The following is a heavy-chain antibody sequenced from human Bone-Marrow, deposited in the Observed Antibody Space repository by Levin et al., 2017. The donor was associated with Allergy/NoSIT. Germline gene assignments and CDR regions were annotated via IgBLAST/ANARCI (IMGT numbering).Heavy chain of an antibody. CDR3: TRAGRLSTVNRGYSYYYFAMDV. Sequence: SETLSLTCAVSGASLNGRDWWTWVRQSPERGLEWIGEIYHTGSTNYNPSLMSRRTLSVDQSTNQFSLNLDSVTAADTAVYYCTRAGRLSTVNRGYSYYYFAMDVWGRGTTVIVSS. D-gene: IGHD2-15*01. V-gene: IGHV4-4*02. J-gene: IGHJ6*02. CDR1: GASLNGRDW. CDR2: IYHTGST.